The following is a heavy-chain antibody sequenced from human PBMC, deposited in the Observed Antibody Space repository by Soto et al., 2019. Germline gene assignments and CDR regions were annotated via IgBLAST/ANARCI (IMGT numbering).Heavy chain of an antibody. CDR2: IRTKAYDETT. V-gene: IGHV3-49*03. CDR1: GFTFGDYA. Sequence: PGGSLRLSCAGSGFTFGDYALTWFRQPPGKEPEWVGFIRTKAYDETTEYAASVRGRFTISRDDSKSIAYLHMNSLNTEDTAVYFCTRAPVPSAYWGQGTLVTVSS. CDR3: TRAPVPSAY. J-gene: IGHJ4*02.